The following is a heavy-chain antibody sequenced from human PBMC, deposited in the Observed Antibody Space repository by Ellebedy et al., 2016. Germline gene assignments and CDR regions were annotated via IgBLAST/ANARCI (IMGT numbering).Heavy chain of an antibody. D-gene: IGHD5-18*01. Sequence: SETLSLTCSVSGGSISSVSYYWGWIRQPPGKGLEWIGSIYYSGSTYYNPSLKSRVTISVDTSKNQFSLRLSSVTAADTAVYYCARSLLDTSMVTFWFDPWGQGTLVTVSS. CDR2: IYYSGST. J-gene: IGHJ5*02. CDR1: GGSISSVSYY. CDR3: ARSLLDTSMVTFWFDP. V-gene: IGHV4-39*07.